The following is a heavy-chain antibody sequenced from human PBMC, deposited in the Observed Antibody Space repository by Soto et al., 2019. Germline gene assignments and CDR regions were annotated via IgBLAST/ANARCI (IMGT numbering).Heavy chain of an antibody. V-gene: IGHV1-18*01. Sequence: QVQLVQSGAEVKKPGASVKVSCKASGYTFTSYGISWVRQAPGQGLEWMGWINVYNGNTNYAQKLQGRVTMTTDTSTSTAYLDLSSLRSDDTDVYFCARDTSRGEYDYWGQGTLVTVSS. CDR3: ARDTSRGEYDY. CDR2: INVYNGNT. CDR1: GYTFTSYG. D-gene: IGHD3-10*01. J-gene: IGHJ4*02.